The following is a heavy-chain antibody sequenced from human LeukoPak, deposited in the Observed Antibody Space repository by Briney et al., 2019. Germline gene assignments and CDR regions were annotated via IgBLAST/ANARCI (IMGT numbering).Heavy chain of an antibody. CDR3: GRHLLRSVGSTGLDF. Sequence: GGSLRLSCIASGFTLADHVMSWVRQAPGKGLEWVGFIRTKAYGETTEYAASVKGRFTILRDDSTNIAYLQMNGLKAEDTAVYYCGRHLLRSVGSTGLDFWGQGTLVTVAS. D-gene: IGHD1-26*01. CDR2: IRTKAYGETT. V-gene: IGHV3-49*04. J-gene: IGHJ4*02. CDR1: GFTLADHV.